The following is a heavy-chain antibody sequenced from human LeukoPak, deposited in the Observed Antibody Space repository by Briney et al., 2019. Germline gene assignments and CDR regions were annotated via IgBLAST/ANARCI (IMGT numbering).Heavy chain of an antibody. Sequence: PGRSLRLSCAASGFTFDDYAMHWVRQAPGKGLEWVSGISWNSGSIGYADSVKGRFTISRDNAKNSLYLQMNSLRAEDTALYYCAKDSERGYSYGWSPPDYWGQGTLVTVSS. D-gene: IGHD5-18*01. CDR3: AKDSERGYSYGWSPPDY. CDR2: ISWNSGSI. V-gene: IGHV3-9*01. J-gene: IGHJ4*02. CDR1: GFTFDDYA.